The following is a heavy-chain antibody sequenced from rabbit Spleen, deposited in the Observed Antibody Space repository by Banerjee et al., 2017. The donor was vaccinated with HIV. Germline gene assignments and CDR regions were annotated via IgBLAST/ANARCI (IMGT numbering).Heavy chain of an antibody. CDR3: VRTYGSPYGYAGDL. J-gene: IGHJ4*01. CDR1: GFSFSSGYF. Sequence: QQQLVESGGGLVKPGGTLTLTCTASGFSFSSGYFVCWVRQAPGKGLEWIACIYTGSSGSTYYASWAKGRFTISKTSSTTVSLQMTSLTAADTATYFCVRTYGSPYGYAGDLWGPGTLVTVS. CDR2: IYTGSSGST. D-gene: IGHD6-1*01. V-gene: IGHV1S45*01.